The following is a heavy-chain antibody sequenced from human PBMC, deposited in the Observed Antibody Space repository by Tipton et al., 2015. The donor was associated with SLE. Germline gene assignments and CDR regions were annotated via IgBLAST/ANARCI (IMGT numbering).Heavy chain of an antibody. Sequence: LRLSCTASGGSISSSSYYWGWIRQPPGKGLEWIGSIYYSGSTYYNPSLKSRVTISVDTSKNQFSPKLSSVTAADTAVYYCARLAPCGSSWPPFDYWGQGTLVTVSS. V-gene: IGHV4-39*07. CDR2: IYYSGST. D-gene: IGHD6-13*01. J-gene: IGHJ4*02. CDR3: ARLAPCGSSWPPFDY. CDR1: GGSISSSSYY.